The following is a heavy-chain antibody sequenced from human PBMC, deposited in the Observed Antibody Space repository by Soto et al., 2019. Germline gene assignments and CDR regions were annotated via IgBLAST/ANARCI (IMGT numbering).Heavy chain of an antibody. CDR2: IWYDGSNK. Sequence: GGSLRLSCAASGFTFSSYGMHWVRQAPGKGLEWVAVIWYDGSNKYYADSVKGRFTISRDNSKNTLYLQMNSLRAEDTAVYYCARGDYDILTGYYALGYYYYGMDVWGQGTTVTVSS. J-gene: IGHJ6*02. CDR1: GFTFSSYG. V-gene: IGHV3-33*01. CDR3: ARGDYDILTGYYALGYYYYGMDV. D-gene: IGHD3-9*01.